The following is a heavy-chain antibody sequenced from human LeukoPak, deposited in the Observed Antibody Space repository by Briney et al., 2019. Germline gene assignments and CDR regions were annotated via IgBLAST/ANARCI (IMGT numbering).Heavy chain of an antibody. Sequence: PSETVSLTCTVSGRSLSSSSYYWRWIRQPPGKGLEWIGSIYYSGSTYYNPSLKSRVTISVDTSKNQFSLKLASVTAADTAVYYCAILSPIIWLDPWGQGTLVTVSS. CDR1: GRSLSSSSYY. V-gene: IGHV4-39*01. CDR3: AILSPIIWLDP. CDR2: IYYSGST. D-gene: IGHD2-15*01. J-gene: IGHJ5*02.